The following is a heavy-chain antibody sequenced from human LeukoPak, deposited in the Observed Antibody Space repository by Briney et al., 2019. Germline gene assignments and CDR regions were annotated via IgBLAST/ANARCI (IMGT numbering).Heavy chain of an antibody. CDR2: INPSDGAT. CDR3: SRGQRSGLFGGLGCLFASYYTYYYMDV. CDR1: GYTFTMYY. D-gene: IGHD3-3*01. V-gene: IGHV1-46*01. Sequence: WASVKVSCKASGYTFTMYYIHWVRQAPGQGLEWMGMINPSDGATTYAQRFQGRVTMTRDMSTTTVYMDLRSLRSEDTAVYFCSRGQRSGLFGGLGCLFASYYTYYYMDVWARGTTVTVSS. J-gene: IGHJ6*03.